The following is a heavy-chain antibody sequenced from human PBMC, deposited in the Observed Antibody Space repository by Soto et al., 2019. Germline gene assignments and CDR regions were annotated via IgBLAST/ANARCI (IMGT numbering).Heavy chain of an antibody. Sequence: GGSLRLSCAASGFTFSTYWMHWVRQAPGKGLVWVSRLDNDGTNTRYADSVKGRFTVSRDNVKNTVYLQMDSLRAADTAVYYCARDGGTYFDYWGQGTLVTVSS. D-gene: IGHD3-16*01. J-gene: IGHJ4*02. CDR1: GFTFSTYW. CDR3: ARDGGTYFDY. V-gene: IGHV3-74*01. CDR2: LDNDGTNT.